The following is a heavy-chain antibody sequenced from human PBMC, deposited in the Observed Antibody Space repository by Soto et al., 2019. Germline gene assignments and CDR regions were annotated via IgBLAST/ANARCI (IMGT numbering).Heavy chain of an antibody. J-gene: IGHJ3*02. CDR1: GFTFSYYA. Sequence: EVQLVESGGGLVQPGGSLRLSCAASGFTFSYYAMHWVRQAPGKGLEYVSAISSNGGSTYYANSVKGRFTISRDNSRDMLYLQMGSLRAEDMAVYYCARVPLSAFGAFDIWGQGTMVTVSS. CDR2: ISSNGGST. D-gene: IGHD3-10*01. CDR3: ARVPLSAFGAFDI. V-gene: IGHV3-64*01.